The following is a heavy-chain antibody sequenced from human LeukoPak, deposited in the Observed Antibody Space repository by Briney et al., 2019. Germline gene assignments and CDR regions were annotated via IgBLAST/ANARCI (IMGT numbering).Heavy chain of an antibody. V-gene: IGHV3-23*01. J-gene: IGHJ4*02. CDR2: ISGSGGST. CDR3: ARDLEVYYHDSTGLGLRN. D-gene: IGHD3-22*01. Sequence: GGSLRLSCAASGFTFSSYAMSWVRQAPGKGLEWVSTISGSGGSTYYTDSVKGRFTISRDNSKNTLYLQMNSLRAEDTAVYYCARDLEVYYHDSTGLGLRNWGQGTLVTVSS. CDR1: GFTFSSYA.